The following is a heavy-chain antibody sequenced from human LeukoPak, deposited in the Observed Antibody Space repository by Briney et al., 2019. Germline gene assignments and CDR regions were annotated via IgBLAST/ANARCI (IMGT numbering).Heavy chain of an antibody. Sequence: SETLSLTCAVYGGSFSGYYWSWIRQPPGKGLERIGEINHSGSTNYNPSLKSRVTISVDTSKNQFSLKPSSVTAADTAVYYCARGAQPHYYDSSGYKRAAFDIWGQGTMVTVSS. CDR3: ARGAQPHYYDSSGYKRAAFDI. V-gene: IGHV4-34*01. CDR2: INHSGST. D-gene: IGHD3-22*01. J-gene: IGHJ3*02. CDR1: GGSFSGYY.